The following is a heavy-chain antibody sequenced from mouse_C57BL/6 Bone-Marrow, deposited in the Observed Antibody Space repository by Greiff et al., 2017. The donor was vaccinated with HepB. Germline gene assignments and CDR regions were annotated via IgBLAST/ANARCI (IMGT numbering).Heavy chain of an antibody. V-gene: IGHV1-59*01. Sequence: VQLQQPGAELVRPGTSVKLSCKASGYTFTSYWMHWVKQRPGQGLEWSGVIDPSDSYTNYNQKFKGKATLTVDTSSTTAYMQLSSLTSEDSAVYYCARTGSPMYYWGQGTSVTVSS. CDR2: IDPSDSYT. J-gene: IGHJ4*01. CDR1: GYTFTSYW. CDR3: ARTGSPMYY.